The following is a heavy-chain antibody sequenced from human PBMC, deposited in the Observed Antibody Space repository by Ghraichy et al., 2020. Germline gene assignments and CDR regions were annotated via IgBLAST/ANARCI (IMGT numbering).Heavy chain of an antibody. D-gene: IGHD5-18*01. V-gene: IGHV4-59*01. CDR1: GGSISSYY. CDR2: IYYSGST. Sequence: SQTLSLTCTVSGGSISSYYWSWIRQPPGKGLEWIGYIYYSGSTNYNPSLKSRVTISVDTSKNQFSLKLSSVTAADTAVYYCARLMSGIQLWSTGYYFDYWGQGTLVTVSS. CDR3: ARLMSGIQLWSTGYYFDY. J-gene: IGHJ4*02.